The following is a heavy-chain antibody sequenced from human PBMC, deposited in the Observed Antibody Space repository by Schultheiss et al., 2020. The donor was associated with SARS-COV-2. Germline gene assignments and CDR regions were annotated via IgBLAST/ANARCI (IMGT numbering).Heavy chain of an antibody. J-gene: IGHJ4*02. D-gene: IGHD6-13*01. CDR1: GGSISSYY. V-gene: IGHV4-59*01. Sequence: SQTLSLTCTVSGGSISSYYWSWIRQPPGKGLEWIGYIYYSGSTNYNPSLKSRVTISVDTSKNQFSLKLSSVTAADTAVYYCARLSGYSSSMRFDYWGQGTLVTVSS. CDR2: IYYSGST. CDR3: ARLSGYSSSMRFDY.